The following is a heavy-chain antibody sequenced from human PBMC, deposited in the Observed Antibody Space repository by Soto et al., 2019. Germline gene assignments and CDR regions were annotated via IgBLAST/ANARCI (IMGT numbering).Heavy chain of an antibody. Sequence: PSETLSLTCTVSGGSISSYYWSWIRQPPGKGLEWIGYIYYSGSTNYNPSLKSRVTISVDTSKNQFSLKLSSVTAADTAVYYCARLMGAARPYYYYYMDVWGKGTTVTVSS. J-gene: IGHJ6*03. V-gene: IGHV4-59*08. D-gene: IGHD6-6*01. CDR3: ARLMGAARPYYYYYMDV. CDR1: GGSISSYY. CDR2: IYYSGST.